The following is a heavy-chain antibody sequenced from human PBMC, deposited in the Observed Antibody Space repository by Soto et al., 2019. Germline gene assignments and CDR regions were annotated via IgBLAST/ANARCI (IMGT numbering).Heavy chain of an antibody. CDR2: IYPGDSDT. V-gene: IGHV5-51*01. CDR1: GYSFTSYW. J-gene: IGHJ6*02. CDR3: ARHGGDYDFWSGYYGMDV. D-gene: IGHD3-3*01. Sequence: ESLKISCKGSGYSFTSYWIGWVRQMPGKGLEWMGIIYPGDSDTRYSPSFQGQVTISADKSISTAYLQWSSLKASDTAMYYCARHGGDYDFWSGYYGMDVWGQGTTVTVSS.